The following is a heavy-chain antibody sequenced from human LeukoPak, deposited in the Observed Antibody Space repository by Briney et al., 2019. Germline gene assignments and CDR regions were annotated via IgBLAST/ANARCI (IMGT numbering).Heavy chain of an antibody. CDR1: GYVFTSYG. CDR3: AREDCSGGSCYSLSLTPVFHVFDI. J-gene: IGHJ3*02. V-gene: IGHV1-18*01. Sequence: ASVKVSCKASGYVFTSYGITWVRQAPGPGLEWMGWISAYNGNTNYAPRLQGRVTMTTDTSTSTAYMELRSLRSDATAVYYCAREDCSGGSCYSLSLTPVFHVFDIWGQGTMVTVSS. CDR2: ISAYNGNT. D-gene: IGHD2-15*01.